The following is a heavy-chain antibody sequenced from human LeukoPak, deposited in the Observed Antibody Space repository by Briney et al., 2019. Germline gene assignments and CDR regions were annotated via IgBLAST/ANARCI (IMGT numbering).Heavy chain of an antibody. D-gene: IGHD2-15*01. V-gene: IGHV3-23*01. CDR2: ISNNGGYT. CDR3: AKQSGYCSDGSCYFPY. Sequence: GGSLRLSCAGSGFTFSSSAMSWVRQAPGKGLEWVSAISNNGGYTYYADSVQGRFTISRDNSKSTLCLQMNSLRAEDTAVYYCAKQSGYCSDGSCYFPYWGQGTLVTVSS. CDR1: GFTFSSSA. J-gene: IGHJ4*02.